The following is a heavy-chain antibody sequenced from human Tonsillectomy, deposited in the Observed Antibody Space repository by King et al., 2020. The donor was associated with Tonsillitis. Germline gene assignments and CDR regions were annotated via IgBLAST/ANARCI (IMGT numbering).Heavy chain of an antibody. CDR2: INPNSGGT. CDR3: ARPSDRGSGWYTSLGMDV. V-gene: IGHV1-2*02. Sequence: VQLVESGAEVKKPGASVKVSCKASGYTFTGYYMHWVRQAPGQGLEWMGWINPNSGGTNYAQKFQGRVTMTRDTSISTAYMELSRLRSDDTAVYYGARPSDRGSGWYTSLGMDVWGQGTTVTVSS. J-gene: IGHJ6*02. CDR1: GYTFTGYY. D-gene: IGHD6-19*01.